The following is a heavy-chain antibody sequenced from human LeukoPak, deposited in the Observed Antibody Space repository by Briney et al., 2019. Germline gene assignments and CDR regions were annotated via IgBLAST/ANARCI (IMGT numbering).Heavy chain of an antibody. D-gene: IGHD3-22*01. Sequence: SETLSLTCTVSGGSITGDPHYWTWIRQSAGEGLEWLGHVYASGRTTYNPSLKSRVAISVDTSKKKCFLRLDSVTAADTAVYYCARANYYDSTGCYHDYWGQGTLVTVSS. CDR2: VYASGRT. CDR1: GGSITGDPHY. J-gene: IGHJ4*02. V-gene: IGHV4-61*09. CDR3: ARANYYDSTGCYHDY.